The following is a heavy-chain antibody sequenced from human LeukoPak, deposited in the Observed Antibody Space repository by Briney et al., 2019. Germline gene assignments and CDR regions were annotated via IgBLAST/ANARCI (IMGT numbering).Heavy chain of an antibody. J-gene: IGHJ5*02. Sequence: SETLSLTCAVYGGSFSGYYWSWIPQPPGKGLEWIGEINHSGSTNYNPSLKSRVTMSVDTSKNQFSLKLSSVTAADTAVYYCAREVPAAMIWFDPWGQGTLVTLSS. CDR2: INHSGST. CDR3: AREVPAAMIWFDP. V-gene: IGHV4-34*01. D-gene: IGHD2-2*01. CDR1: GGSFSGYY.